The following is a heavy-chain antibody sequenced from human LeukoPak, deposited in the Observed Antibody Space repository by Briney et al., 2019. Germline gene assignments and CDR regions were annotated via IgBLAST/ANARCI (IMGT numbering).Heavy chain of an antibody. CDR2: IRYDGSNK. Sequence: GGSLRLSCAASGFTFSSYGMHWVRQAPGKGLEWVAFIRYDGSNKYYADSVKGRFTISRDNSKSTLYLQMNSLRAEDTAVYYCAKFGQHRVGYYMDVWGKGTTVTVSS. D-gene: IGHD3-16*01. J-gene: IGHJ6*03. CDR1: GFTFSSYG. CDR3: AKFGQHRVGYYMDV. V-gene: IGHV3-30*02.